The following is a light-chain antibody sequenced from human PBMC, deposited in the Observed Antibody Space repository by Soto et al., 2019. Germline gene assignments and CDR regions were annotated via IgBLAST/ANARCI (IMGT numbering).Light chain of an antibody. Sequence: SVLTQPPSASGTPGQRVAFSCSGSTSNIGANTVNWYQQLPGAAPKLLIYSLSQRPSGVPDRFSGSKSGTSASLAISGRQSDDEADYYCAAWDDSLNGYVFGTGTKVTVL. CDR2: SLS. CDR1: TSNIGANT. CDR3: AAWDDSLNGYV. V-gene: IGLV1-44*01. J-gene: IGLJ1*01.